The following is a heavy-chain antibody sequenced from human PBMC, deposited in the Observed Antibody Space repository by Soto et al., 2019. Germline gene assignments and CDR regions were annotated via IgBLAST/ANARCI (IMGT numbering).Heavy chain of an antibody. CDR2: IWYDGSNK. CDR3: GSSGDRYYFCY. CDR1: GFTFSSYG. Sequence: HPGGSLRLSCAASGFTFSSYGMHWVRQAPGKGLEWVAVIWYDGSNKYYADSVKGRFTISRDNSKNTLYLQMNSLRAEDTAVYSCGSSGDRYYFCYRGQGTLVTV. V-gene: IGHV3-33*01. J-gene: IGHJ4*02. D-gene: IGHD4-17*01.